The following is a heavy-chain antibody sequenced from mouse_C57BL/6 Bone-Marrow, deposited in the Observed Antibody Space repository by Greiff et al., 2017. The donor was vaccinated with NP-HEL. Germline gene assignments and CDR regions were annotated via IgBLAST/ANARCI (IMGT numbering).Heavy chain of an antibody. CDR2: INPSSGYT. CDR1: GYTFTTYW. CDR3: ARLLRDY. V-gene: IGHV1-7*01. J-gene: IGHJ2*01. Sequence: QVHVKQSGAELAKPGASVKLSCKASGYTFTTYWMHWVKQRPGQGLEWIGYINPSSGYTKYNQKFKDKATLTADKSSSTAYMQLSSQTYEDSAVYYCARLLRDYWGQGTTLTVSS. D-gene: IGHD1-1*01.